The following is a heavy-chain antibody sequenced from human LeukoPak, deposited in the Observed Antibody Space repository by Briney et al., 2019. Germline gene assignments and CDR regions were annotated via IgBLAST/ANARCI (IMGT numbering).Heavy chain of an antibody. CDR3: VTSTVPFGGFTA. Sequence: GGSLRLSCEASGFIFSDYWLSWVRQAPGKGLEGVATINQDGSEKHYVDSVKGRFSISRDNAKNTLYLQMTSLRDDDTAFYYCVTSTVPFGGFTAWGQGTLVAVSS. D-gene: IGHD3-16*01. CDR2: INQDGSEK. V-gene: IGHV3-7*01. J-gene: IGHJ1*01. CDR1: GFIFSDYW.